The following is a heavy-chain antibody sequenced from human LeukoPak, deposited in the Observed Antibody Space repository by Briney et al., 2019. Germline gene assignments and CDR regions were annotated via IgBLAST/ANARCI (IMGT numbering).Heavy chain of an antibody. CDR1: GFRFSSYS. V-gene: IGHV3-48*01. J-gene: IGHJ5*02. CDR2: ITRGSSTR. D-gene: IGHD6-19*01. Sequence: EGSLRLSCAASGFRFSSYSMHWVRQAPGKGLDWVSSITRGSSTRYYADSVKGRFTISRDDGKTSLYLHMNSLRVDDTAVYFCARDATVASSPNWFDPWGQGTLVTVSS. CDR3: ARDATVASSPNWFDP.